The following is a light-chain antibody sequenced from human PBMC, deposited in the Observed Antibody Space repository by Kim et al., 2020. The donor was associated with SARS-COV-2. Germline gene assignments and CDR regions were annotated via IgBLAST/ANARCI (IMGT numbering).Light chain of an antibody. V-gene: IGLV1-44*01. Sequence: QPVLTQSPSASATPGQRVTISCSGSSSNIGGNTVNWYQQLPGTAPKLLIYSNNQRPSGVPDRFSGSKSGTSASLAISGLQPEDEADYYCAAWDDSLKGRLFGGGTKLTVL. CDR1: SSNIGGNT. CDR3: AAWDDSLKGRL. J-gene: IGLJ2*01. CDR2: SNN.